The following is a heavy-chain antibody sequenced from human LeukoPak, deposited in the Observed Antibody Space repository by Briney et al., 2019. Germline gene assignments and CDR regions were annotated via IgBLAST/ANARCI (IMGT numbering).Heavy chain of an antibody. Sequence: SVKVSCKASGGTFSSYAISWVRQAPGQGLEWMGGIIPIFGTANYAQKFQGRVTITADKSTSTAYMELSSLRSDDTAVYYCARDERKPSPYNWFDPWGQGTLVTVSS. CDR2: IIPIFGTA. CDR1: GGTFSSYA. J-gene: IGHJ5*02. CDR3: ARDERKPSPYNWFDP. V-gene: IGHV1-69*06.